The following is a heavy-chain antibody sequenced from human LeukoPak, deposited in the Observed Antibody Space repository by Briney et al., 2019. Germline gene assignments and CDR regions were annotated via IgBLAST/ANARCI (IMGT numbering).Heavy chain of an antibody. V-gene: IGHV3-23*01. CDR2: ISGSGGST. CDR3: AKIAFSFGYYDYALPRGWFDP. J-gene: IGHJ5*02. Sequence: GGSLRLSCAASGFTFSSYAMSWVRQAPGKGLEWVSAISGSGGSTYYADSVKGSFTISRDNSKNTLYLQMNSLRAEDTAVYYCAKIAFSFGYYDYALPRGWFDPWGQGTLVTVSS. D-gene: IGHD3-16*01. CDR1: GFTFSSYA.